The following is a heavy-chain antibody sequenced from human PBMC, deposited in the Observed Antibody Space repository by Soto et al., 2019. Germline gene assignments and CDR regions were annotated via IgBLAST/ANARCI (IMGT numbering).Heavy chain of an antibody. V-gene: IGHV4-28*01. CDR3: ARSKVGGSYYYYYYGMDV. CDR2: IYYSGST. D-gene: IGHD1-26*01. CDR1: GYSISSSNW. J-gene: IGHJ6*02. Sequence: SETLSLTCAVSGYSISSSNWWGWIRQPPGKGLEWIGYIYYSGSTYYNPSLKSRVTMSVDTSRNQFSLKLSSVTAVDTAVYYCARSKVGGSYYYYYYGMDVWGQGTTVTVSS.